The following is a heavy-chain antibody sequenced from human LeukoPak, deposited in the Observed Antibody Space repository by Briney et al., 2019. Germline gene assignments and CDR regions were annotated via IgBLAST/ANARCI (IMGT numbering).Heavy chain of an antibody. V-gene: IGHV3-11*06. D-gene: IGHD2-15*01. CDR1: GFTFSDYY. Sequence: KSGGSLRLSCAASGFTFSDYYMSWIRQAPGKGLEWVSYISSSSSYTNYADSVKGRFTISRDNAKNSLYLQMNSLRAEDTAVYYCARDPLGYCSGGSCDWFDPWGQGTLVTVSS. J-gene: IGHJ5*02. CDR3: ARDPLGYCSGGSCDWFDP. CDR2: ISSSSSYT.